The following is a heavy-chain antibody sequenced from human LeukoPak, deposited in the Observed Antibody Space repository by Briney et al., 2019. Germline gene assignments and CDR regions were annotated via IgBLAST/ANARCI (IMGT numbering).Heavy chain of an antibody. CDR3: ARTYDSSGYDAFDN. CDR2: IRYDGSNK. D-gene: IGHD3-22*01. CDR1: GFTFSSYG. J-gene: IGHJ3*02. Sequence: GGSLRLSCAASGFTFSSYGMHWVRQAPGKGLEWVAFIRYDGSNKYYADSVKGRFTISRDNSKNTLYLQMNSLRAEDTALYYCARTYDSSGYDAFDNWGQGTMVTVSS. V-gene: IGHV3-30*02.